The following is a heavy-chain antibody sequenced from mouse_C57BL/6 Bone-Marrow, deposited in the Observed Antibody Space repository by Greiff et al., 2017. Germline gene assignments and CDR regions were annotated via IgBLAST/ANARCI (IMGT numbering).Heavy chain of an antibody. Sequence: EVKLMESGGGLVQPGGSMKLSCAASGFTFSDAWMDWVRQSPEKGLEWVAEIRNKANNHAKYYAESVKGRFTISRDDSKSSVYLQMNSLRAEDTGIYYCTRHTKGIYYAMDYWGQGTSVTVSS. CDR1: GFTFSDAW. D-gene: IGHD5-1-1*01. V-gene: IGHV6-6*01. CDR2: IRNKANNHAK. J-gene: IGHJ4*01. CDR3: TRHTKGIYYAMDY.